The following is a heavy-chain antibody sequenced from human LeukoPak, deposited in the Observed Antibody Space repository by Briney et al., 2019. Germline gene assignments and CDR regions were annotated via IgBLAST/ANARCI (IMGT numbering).Heavy chain of an antibody. CDR2: IYHSGST. D-gene: IGHD2-2*01. CDR1: GYSISSGYY. J-gene: IGHJ4*02. V-gene: IGHV4-38-2*02. Sequence: SETLSLTCTVSGYSISSGYYWGWIRQPPGKGLEWIGSIYHSGSTYYNPSLKSRVTISVDTSKNQFSLKLSSVTAADTAVYYCARHGDGDIVVVPAAIISGQFDYWGQGTLVTVSS. CDR3: ARHGDGDIVVVPAAIISGQFDY.